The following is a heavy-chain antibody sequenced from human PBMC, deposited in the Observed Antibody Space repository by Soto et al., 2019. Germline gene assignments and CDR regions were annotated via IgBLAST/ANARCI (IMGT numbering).Heavy chain of an antibody. Sequence: EVQLLESGGGLVRPGGSLRLSCAASGFTFSSYAMTWVRQAPGKGLEWVSGVSGTGGSAYYADSVKGRFTISRDKSTNTLYLQMNSLRAEDTAVYYCARLNYGYDYVWGSFDYWGQGTLVTVSS. J-gene: IGHJ4*02. V-gene: IGHV3-23*01. CDR1: GFTFSSYA. D-gene: IGHD3-16*01. CDR3: ARLNYGYDYVWGSFDY. CDR2: VSGTGGSA.